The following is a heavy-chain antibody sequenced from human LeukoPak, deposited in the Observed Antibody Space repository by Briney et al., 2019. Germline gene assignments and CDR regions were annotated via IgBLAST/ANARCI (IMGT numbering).Heavy chain of an antibody. J-gene: IGHJ6*02. D-gene: IGHD2-15*01. Sequence: GGPLRLSCAASGFTFSSYAMHWVRQAPGKGLEWVAVISYDGSNKYYADSVKGRFTISRDNSKNTLYLQMNSLRAEDTAVYYCARVGGCSGGSCYPSYYYYGMDVWGQGTTVTVSS. CDR1: GFTFSSYA. CDR3: ARVGGCSGGSCYPSYYYYGMDV. CDR2: ISYDGSNK. V-gene: IGHV3-30*04.